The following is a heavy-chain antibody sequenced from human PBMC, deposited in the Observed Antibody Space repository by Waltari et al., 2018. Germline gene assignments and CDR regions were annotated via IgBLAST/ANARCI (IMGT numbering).Heavy chain of an antibody. D-gene: IGHD3-16*01. CDR3: AKGGSGYYYYYMDV. J-gene: IGHJ6*03. Sequence: EVQLVESGGGLVQPGRSLRLSCAASGVTFDVSAMHWVREAPGKGLEWVAGISWNSGSIGYADSVKGRFTISRDNAKNSLYLQMNSLRAEDMALYYCAKGGSGYYYYYMDVWGKGTTVTVSS. CDR2: ISWNSGSI. V-gene: IGHV3-9*03. CDR1: GVTFDVSA.